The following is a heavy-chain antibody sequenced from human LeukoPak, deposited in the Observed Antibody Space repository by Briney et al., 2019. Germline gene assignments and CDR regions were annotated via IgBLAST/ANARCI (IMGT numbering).Heavy chain of an antibody. Sequence: GGSLRLSCAASGFTFDIYAMHWVRQAPGKGLEWVAVMSYDGSNKYYADSVRGRFTISRDNSRNTLHLQMSSLRVADTAVYYCARDQVELCSSGSCYVVDNWGPGTLVAVSS. D-gene: IGHD2-15*01. CDR3: ARDQVELCSSGSCYVVDN. V-gene: IGHV3-30*04. CDR1: GFTFDIYA. CDR2: MSYDGSNK. J-gene: IGHJ4*02.